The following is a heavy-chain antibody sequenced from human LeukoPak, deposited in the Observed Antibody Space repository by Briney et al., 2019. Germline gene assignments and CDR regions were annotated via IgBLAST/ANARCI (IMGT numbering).Heavy chain of an antibody. CDR1: GFTFSSYG. CDR3: AKEGYYDSSGPDY. V-gene: IGHV3-30*02. CDR2: IRYDGSNK. Sequence: PGGSLRLSCAASGFTFSSYGMHWVRQAPGKGLEWVAFIRYDGSNKYYADSVKGRLTISRDNSKNTLYLQMNSLRAEDTAVYYCAKEGYYDSSGPDYWGQGTLVTVSS. D-gene: IGHD3-22*01. J-gene: IGHJ4*02.